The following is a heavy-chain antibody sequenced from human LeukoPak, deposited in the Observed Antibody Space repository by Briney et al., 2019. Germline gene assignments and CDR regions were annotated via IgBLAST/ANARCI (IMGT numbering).Heavy chain of an antibody. CDR1: GYTFTGYY. CDR2: INPNSGGT. J-gene: IGHJ3*02. D-gene: IGHD3-10*01. CDR3: ARTHYYGTGSYYPNAFDI. V-gene: IGHV1-2*02. Sequence: ASVKVSCKASGYTFTGYYMHWVRQAPGQGLEWMGWINPNSGGTSYAPKFQGRVTMARDTSISTAYMELSRLRSDDTAVYYCARTHYYGTGSYYPNAFDIWGQGTMVTVSS.